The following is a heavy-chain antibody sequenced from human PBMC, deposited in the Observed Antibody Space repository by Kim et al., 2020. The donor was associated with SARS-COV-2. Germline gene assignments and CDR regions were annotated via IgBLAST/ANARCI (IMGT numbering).Heavy chain of an antibody. CDR1: GFTFSTYA. CDR3: AKGSGDYGAVDS. D-gene: IGHD2-21*02. CDR2: MSANGGGI. J-gene: IGHJ4*02. Sequence: GGSLRLSCAASGFTFSTYAMTWVRQAPGKGLEWVSGMSANGGGIYHADSVKGRFTISRDNSKNTLYLQMNSLRAEDTAVYYCAKGSGDYGAVDSWGQGTLVTVSS. V-gene: IGHV3-23*01.